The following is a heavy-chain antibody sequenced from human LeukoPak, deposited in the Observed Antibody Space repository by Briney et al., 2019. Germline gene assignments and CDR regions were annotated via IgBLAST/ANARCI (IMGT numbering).Heavy chain of an antibody. J-gene: IGHJ4*02. Sequence: GGSLRLSCAASGFTFSTYNMNWVRQAPGKGLEWVSAVGGTDGRTYYAAFVKGRFTIYRDNSKNTLYLQMNSLRAEDTAVYYCAKDGSYYFDYWGQGTLVTASS. CDR3: AKDGSYYFDY. V-gene: IGHV3-23*01. CDR2: VGGTDGRT. CDR1: GFTFSTYN.